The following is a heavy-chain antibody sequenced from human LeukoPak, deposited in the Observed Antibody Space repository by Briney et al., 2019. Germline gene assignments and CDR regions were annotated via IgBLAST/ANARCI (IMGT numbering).Heavy chain of an antibody. Sequence: SETPSLTCGVSGGSISGYYWSWVRQSPGKGLEWIGEINHLGTTNYNPSLKSRVTISEDTSENQFSLKLSSVTVADTAVYYCARGQRLRYYYDRSAFDVWGHGTMVTVSS. V-gene: IGHV4-34*01. CDR2: INHLGTT. D-gene: IGHD3-22*01. CDR1: GGSISGYY. J-gene: IGHJ3*01. CDR3: ARGQRLRYYYDRSAFDV.